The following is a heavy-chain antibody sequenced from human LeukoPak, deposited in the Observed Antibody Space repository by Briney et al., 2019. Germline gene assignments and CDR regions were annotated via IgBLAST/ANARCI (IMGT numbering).Heavy chain of an antibody. CDR2: IYTSGST. J-gene: IGHJ3*02. Sequence: SQTLSLTCTVSGGSISGGSYYWSWIRQPAGKGLEWIGRIYTSGSTNYNPSLKSRVTISVDTSKNQFSLKLSSVTAADTAVYYCARPRGNYGSDAFDIWGQGTMVTVSS. V-gene: IGHV4-61*02. D-gene: IGHD1-7*01. CDR1: GGSISGGSYY. CDR3: ARPRGNYGSDAFDI.